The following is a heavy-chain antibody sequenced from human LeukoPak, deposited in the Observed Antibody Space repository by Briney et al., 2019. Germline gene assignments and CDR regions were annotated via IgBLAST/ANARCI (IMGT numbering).Heavy chain of an antibody. V-gene: IGHV4-59*01. CDR2: IYHSGST. CDR3: ARVGNWNYSPYYMDV. D-gene: IGHD1-7*01. Sequence: SETLSLTCIVSGGSISNYYWSWIRQPPGKGLEWIGYIYHSGSTDNNPSLKSRVTISLDTSKNQSSLKLSSVTAADTAVYYCARVGNWNYSPYYMDVWGKGTTVTVSS. J-gene: IGHJ6*03. CDR1: GGSISNYY.